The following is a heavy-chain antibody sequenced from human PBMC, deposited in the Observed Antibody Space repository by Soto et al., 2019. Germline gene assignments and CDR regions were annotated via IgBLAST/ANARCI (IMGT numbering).Heavy chain of an antibody. D-gene: IGHD2-8*02. CDR2: ISGGGSNT. Sequence: GESLRLSCAASGFTFSNHAMAWVRQVPGKGLEWVSGISGGGSNTYYADSVRGRFTISXXXXXXTXYXQXXXPRAXDTAVYYCARTDSRPWSSRYGMDVWGQWPTLSVS. CDR3: ARTDSRPWSSRYGMDV. CDR1: GFTFSNHA. J-gene: IGHJ6*02. V-gene: IGHV3-23*01.